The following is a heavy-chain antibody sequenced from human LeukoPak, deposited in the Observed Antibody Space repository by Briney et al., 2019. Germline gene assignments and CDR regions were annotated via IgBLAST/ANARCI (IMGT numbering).Heavy chain of an antibody. CDR2: NSAYNGNT. CDR1: GCTFTSYG. Sequence: ASVKVSCKASGCTFTSYGISWVRQAPGQGLEGLGWNSAYNGNTNYAQKLQGRVTMTTDTSTSTAYMELRSLRSDDTAVYYCARDCGNWFDPWGQGTLVTVSS. CDR3: ARDCGNWFDP. D-gene: IGHD2-21*01. J-gene: IGHJ5*02. V-gene: IGHV1-18*01.